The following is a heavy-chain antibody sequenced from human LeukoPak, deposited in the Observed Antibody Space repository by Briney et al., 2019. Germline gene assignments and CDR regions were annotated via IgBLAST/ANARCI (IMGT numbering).Heavy chain of an antibody. CDR1: GFTFYNYA. J-gene: IGHJ6*02. Sequence: GGSLRLSCAASGFTFYNYAMSWVRQAPGTGLEWVSTISDSGSSTYYADSVRGRFTISRDNSKNTLYLRMDSLRAEGTAIYYCAKVPYSDYGSGRPPFMDVWGQGTTVAVSS. D-gene: IGHD3-10*01. V-gene: IGHV3-23*01. CDR3: AKVPYSDYGSGRPPFMDV. CDR2: ISDSGSST.